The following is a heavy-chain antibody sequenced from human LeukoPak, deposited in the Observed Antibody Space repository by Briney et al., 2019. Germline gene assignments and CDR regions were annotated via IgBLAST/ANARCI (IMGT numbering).Heavy chain of an antibody. CDR1: GFTFSSFW. J-gene: IGHJ4*02. V-gene: IGHV3-30-3*01. Sequence: GGSLRLSCAASGFTFSSFWMSWVRQAPGKGLEWVAVISYDESNKYYADSVKGRFTISRDNSKNTLYLQMNSLRAEDTAVYYCARDGPPGYYDFWSGYYPAMVDYWGQGTLVTVSS. CDR3: ARDGPPGYYDFWSGYYPAMVDY. CDR2: ISYDESNK. D-gene: IGHD3-3*01.